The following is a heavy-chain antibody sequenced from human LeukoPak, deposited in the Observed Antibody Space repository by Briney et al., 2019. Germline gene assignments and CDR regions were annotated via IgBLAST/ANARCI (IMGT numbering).Heavy chain of an antibody. D-gene: IGHD3-10*01. CDR2: IYYGRST. CDR1: GGSISSYY. V-gene: IGHV4-59*01. Sequence: PSETLSLTCNVSGGSISSYYWSWIRQPPGKGLDWIGYIYYGRSTNYNPSLKSRVTISVDTSKNQFSLKLSSVTAADTAVYYCTSGSGSYADSWGPGTLVTVSS. J-gene: IGHJ4*02. CDR3: TSGSGSYADS.